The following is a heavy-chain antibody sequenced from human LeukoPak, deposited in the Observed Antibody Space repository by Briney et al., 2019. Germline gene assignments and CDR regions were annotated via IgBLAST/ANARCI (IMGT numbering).Heavy chain of an antibody. CDR1: GYTFTGYY. CDR3: ARDEAVVGYSYGYLVY. D-gene: IGHD5-18*01. CDR2: INPSGGST. Sequence: ASVKVSCKASGYTFTGYYMHWVRQAPGQGLEWMGWINPSGGSTSYAQKFQGRVTMTRDTSTSTAYMELSSLRSEDTAVYYCARDEAVVGYSYGYLVYWGQGTLVTVSS. V-gene: IGHV1-46*01. J-gene: IGHJ4*02.